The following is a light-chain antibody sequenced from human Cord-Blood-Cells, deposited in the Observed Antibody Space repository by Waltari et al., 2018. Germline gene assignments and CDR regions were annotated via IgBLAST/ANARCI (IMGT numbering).Light chain of an antibody. CDR2: DAS. J-gene: IGKJ3*01. CDR3: QQYDNLPFT. Sequence: DIQMNQSPSSLSETVGDRVCITFHARQDFSNYLNWYQQKPGKAPKLLIYDASNLETGVPSRFSGSGSGTDFTFTISSLQPEDIATYYCQQYDNLPFTFGPGTKVDIK. CDR1: QDFSNY. V-gene: IGKV1-33*01.